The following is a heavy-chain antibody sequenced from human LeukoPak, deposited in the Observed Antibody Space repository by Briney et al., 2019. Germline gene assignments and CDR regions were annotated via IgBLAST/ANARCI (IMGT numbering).Heavy chain of an antibody. V-gene: IGHV4-4*07. Sequence: PSETLSLTCTVSGGSISTFYWSWIRQPAGKGLEWIGRIYTSGSTNYNPSLKSRVTMSVDTSKSQFSLKLSSVTAADTAVYYCARSGSTWYGNWFDPWGQGTLVTVSS. D-gene: IGHD6-13*01. J-gene: IGHJ5*02. CDR1: GGSISTFY. CDR2: IYTSGST. CDR3: ARSGSTWYGNWFDP.